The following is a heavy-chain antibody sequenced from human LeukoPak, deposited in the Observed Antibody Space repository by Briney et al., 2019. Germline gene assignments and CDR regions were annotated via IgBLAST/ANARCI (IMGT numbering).Heavy chain of an antibody. CDR1: GGSISSSSYY. CDR3: ARVGAAAPHWFDP. D-gene: IGHD1-26*01. CDR2: IHTSGST. Sequence: SETLSLTCTVSGGSISSSSYYWGWIRQPPGKGLEWIGRIHTSGSTNYNPSLKSRVTISVDTSKNQFSLKLSSVTAADTAVYYCARVGAAAPHWFDPWGQGTLVTVSS. V-gene: IGHV4-39*07. J-gene: IGHJ5*02.